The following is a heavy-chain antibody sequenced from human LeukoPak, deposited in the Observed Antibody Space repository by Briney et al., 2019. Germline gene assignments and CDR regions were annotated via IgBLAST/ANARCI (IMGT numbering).Heavy chain of an antibody. CDR1: GASISGHY. J-gene: IGHJ6*03. D-gene: IGHD3-10*01. Sequence: SETLSLTCTVSGASISGHYWSWIRQPPGKGLEWIGYFFDSGRTNNNPSLKSRVTISVDTSKNQFSPKLTSVTAADTAVYYCAREGTQNSFYYYMDVWGKGTTVTVPS. CDR3: AREGTQNSFYYYMDV. CDR2: FFDSGRT. V-gene: IGHV4-59*11.